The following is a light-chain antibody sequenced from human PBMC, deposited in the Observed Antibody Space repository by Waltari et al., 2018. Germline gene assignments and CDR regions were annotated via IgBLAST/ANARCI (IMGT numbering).Light chain of an antibody. CDR1: NSDVGAYNY. CDR3: SSYTSSSTPLV. CDR2: DVT. Sequence: QSALTQPASVSGSPGQSITISCTGTNSDVGAYNYVSWYQQHPGQAPKLMIYDVTSRPSVVSNRFAASKAGNTASLTISGLQAEDEADYYCSSYTSSSTPLVFGGGTKV. J-gene: IGLJ2*01. V-gene: IGLV2-14*03.